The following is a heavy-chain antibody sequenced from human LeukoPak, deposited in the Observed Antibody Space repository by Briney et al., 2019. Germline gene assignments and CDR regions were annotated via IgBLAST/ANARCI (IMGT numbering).Heavy chain of an antibody. CDR1: GGSISSGGYY. V-gene: IGHV4-61*02. Sequence: SETLSLTCTVSGGSISSGGYYWSWIRQPAGKGLEWIGRIYTSGSTNYNPSLKSRVTMSVDTSKNQFSLKLSSVTAADTAVYYCAREGNLRGETDYWGQGTLVTVSS. CDR3: AREGNLRGETDY. CDR2: IYTSGST. D-gene: IGHD3-16*01. J-gene: IGHJ4*02.